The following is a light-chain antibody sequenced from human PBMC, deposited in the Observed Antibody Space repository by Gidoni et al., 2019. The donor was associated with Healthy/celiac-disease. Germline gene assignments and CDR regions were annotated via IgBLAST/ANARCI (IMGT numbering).Light chain of an antibody. J-gene: IGKJ1*01. CDR3: QKSYSTPT. CDR2: DAS. Sequence: DIQMTQSPSSLSASVGDRVTITCRASQSISSYLNWYQQKPGKAPKLLIYDASSLQSGVPSRFSGSGSGTDFTLTISSLQPEDFATYYCQKSYSTPTFGQXTKVEIK. V-gene: IGKV1-39*01. CDR1: QSISSY.